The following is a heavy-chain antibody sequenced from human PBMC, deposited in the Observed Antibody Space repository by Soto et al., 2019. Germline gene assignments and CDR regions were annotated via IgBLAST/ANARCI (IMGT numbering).Heavy chain of an antibody. CDR2: IGGKDGST. J-gene: IGHJ4*02. V-gene: IGHV3-23*01. Sequence: GGSLRLSCAASGFTLKDHDMSWVVQPPGKGLEWVSAIGGKDGSTHYADSVKGRFTISKDNSKKTLYLQMNSLTVEDTAMYYCAKNRGIGSTAPDYWGQGTLVTLSS. CDR1: GFTLKDHD. D-gene: IGHD1-26*01. CDR3: AKNRGIGSTAPDY.